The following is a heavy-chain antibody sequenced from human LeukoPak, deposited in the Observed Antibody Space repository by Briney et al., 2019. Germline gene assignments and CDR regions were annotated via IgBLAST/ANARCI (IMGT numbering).Heavy chain of an antibody. J-gene: IGHJ4*02. Sequence: GGSLRLSCAASGFTFSSFSVHWVRQAPGGGLAWVSSISGSDTYIYYADSVKGRFTISRDNAKNSLYLQMNSLRAEDTAVYYCARTPRYWFDYWGQGTLVTVSS. V-gene: IGHV3-21*03. CDR2: ISGSDTYI. D-gene: IGHD2-21*01. CDR1: GFTFSSFS. CDR3: ARTPRYWFDY.